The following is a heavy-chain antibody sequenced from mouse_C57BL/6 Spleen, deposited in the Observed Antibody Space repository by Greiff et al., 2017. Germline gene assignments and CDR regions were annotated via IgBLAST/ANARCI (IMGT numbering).Heavy chain of an antibody. Sequence: VKLMESGPELVKPGASVKISCKASGYAFSSSWMNWVKQRPGKGLEWIGRIYPGDGDTNYNGQFKGKATLTADKSSSTAYMQLSSLTSEDSAVYFCARGTYLGPFDYWGQGTTLTVSS. J-gene: IGHJ2*01. CDR3: ARGTYLGPFDY. CDR2: IYPGDGDT. D-gene: IGHD4-1*01. CDR1: GYAFSSSW. V-gene: IGHV1-82*01.